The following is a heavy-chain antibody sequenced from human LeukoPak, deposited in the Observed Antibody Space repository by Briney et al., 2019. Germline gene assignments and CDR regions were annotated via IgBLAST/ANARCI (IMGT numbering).Heavy chain of an antibody. CDR2: ISGSGDST. CDR3: TKPDCPSTSCYTLDY. D-gene: IGHD2-2*02. CDR1: GFTFSGYA. J-gene: IGHJ4*02. V-gene: IGHV3-23*01. Sequence: GGSLRLSCAASGFTFSGYAMSWVRQAPGKGLEWVSAISGSGDSTYYADSVKGRFTISRDKSKNTLYLQMNSLRAEDTAVYYCTKPDCPSTSCYTLDYWGQGILVTVSS.